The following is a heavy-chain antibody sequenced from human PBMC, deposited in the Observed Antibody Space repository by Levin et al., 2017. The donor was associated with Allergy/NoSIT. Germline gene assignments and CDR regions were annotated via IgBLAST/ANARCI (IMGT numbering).Heavy chain of an antibody. CDR1: GYTFTGYY. CDR2: INPNSGGT. V-gene: IGHV1-2*06. J-gene: IGHJ4*02. Sequence: GESLKISCKASGYTFTGYYMHWVRQAPGQGLEWMGRINPNSGGTNYAQKFQGRVTMTRDTSISTAYMELSRLRSDDTAVYYCARAESYDYIWGSYRQEGFDYWGQGTLVTVSS. CDR3: ARAESYDYIWGSYRQEGFDY. D-gene: IGHD3-16*02.